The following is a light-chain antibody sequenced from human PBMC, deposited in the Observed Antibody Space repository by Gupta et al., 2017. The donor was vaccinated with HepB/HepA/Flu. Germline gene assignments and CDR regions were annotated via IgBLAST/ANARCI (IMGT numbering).Light chain of an antibody. Sequence: DIQMTQSPSSVSASVGDRVTITCRASQGISNWLAWFQQKPGKAPNLLIYRASTVQTGVPSRFSGGRSGTDFTLTINILQPEDSATYYCQQTNTFPFTFGQGTRLEI. J-gene: IGKJ5*01. CDR2: RAS. CDR1: QGISNW. CDR3: QQTNTFPFT. V-gene: IGKV1-12*02.